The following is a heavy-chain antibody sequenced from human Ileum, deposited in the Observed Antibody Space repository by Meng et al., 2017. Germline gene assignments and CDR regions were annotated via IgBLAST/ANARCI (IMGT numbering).Heavy chain of an antibody. V-gene: IGHV4-31*03. CDR2: IFYTGTT. CDR1: GGTLSSAGYY. D-gene: IGHD3-16*01. CDR3: ARRVHDGRHYHYFDY. Sequence: QVQLQESGPGLVKPSQTLSLTCTVSGGTLSSAGYYWSWIRQFPGKGLEWIGFIFYTGTTYYNPSLESRVTISEDTSQKQFSLRLSSVTAADTAVYFCARRVHDGRHYHYFDYWGQGALVTVSS. J-gene: IGHJ4*02.